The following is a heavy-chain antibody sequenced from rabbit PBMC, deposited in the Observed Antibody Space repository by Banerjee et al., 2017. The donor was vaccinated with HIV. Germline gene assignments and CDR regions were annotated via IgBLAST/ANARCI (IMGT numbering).Heavy chain of an antibody. D-gene: IGHD7-1*01. V-gene: IGHV1S45*01. CDR1: GFTISSSHY. CDR3: ARRYSGYGNGIDL. Sequence: QEQLEESGGDLVQPEGSLALTCKASGFTISSSHYMCWVRQAPGKGPEWIACIYAGSSGSTYYASWAKGRFTISKTSSTSVTLQTTSLTAADTATYFCARRYSGYGNGIDLWGPGTLVTVS. J-gene: IGHJ4*01. CDR2: IYAGSSGST.